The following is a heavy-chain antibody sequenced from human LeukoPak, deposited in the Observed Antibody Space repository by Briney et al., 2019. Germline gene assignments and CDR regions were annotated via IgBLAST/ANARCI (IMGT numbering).Heavy chain of an antibody. CDR3: AKDVFGGIDY. J-gene: IGHJ4*02. CDR2: TSHDENNK. Sequence: GGSLRLSCAASGFTFSTNPMHWVRQAPGRGLEWVAVTSHDENNKYYADSVKGRFTISRDNSKNTLYLQMNSLRTEDTAVYYCAKDVFGGIDYWGQGTLVTVSS. CDR1: GFTFSTNP. D-gene: IGHD3-10*01. V-gene: IGHV3-30-3*01.